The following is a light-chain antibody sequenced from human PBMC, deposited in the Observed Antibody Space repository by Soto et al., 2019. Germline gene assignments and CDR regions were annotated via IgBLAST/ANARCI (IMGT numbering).Light chain of an antibody. CDR2: DAS. CDR3: QQYNNWPLT. Sequence: EIVMTQSPATLSVSPGDRATLSCRASQSGDNDLAWYQQKPGQPPRLLIYDASTRATGIPDRFSGSQSGTEFTLTISSLLSEDFAVYFCQQYNNWPLTFGGGTKVETK. J-gene: IGKJ4*01. CDR1: QSGDND. V-gene: IGKV3D-15*01.